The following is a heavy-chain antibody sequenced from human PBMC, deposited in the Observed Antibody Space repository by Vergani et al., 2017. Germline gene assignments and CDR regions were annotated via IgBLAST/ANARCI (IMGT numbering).Heavy chain of an antibody. Sequence: EVQLLESGGDLVQPGGSLRLSCAASGFTFNHYAMNWVRQAPGKGLEWVSGISGSGGSTYYAGSVKGRFTISRDSSKNTLYLQMNSLRAEDTAVYYCAKDPYYYDSSGKGDFDYWGQGTLVTVSS. CDR1: GFTFNHYA. V-gene: IGHV3-23*01. D-gene: IGHD3-22*01. CDR2: ISGSGGST. J-gene: IGHJ4*02. CDR3: AKDPYYYDSSGKGDFDY.